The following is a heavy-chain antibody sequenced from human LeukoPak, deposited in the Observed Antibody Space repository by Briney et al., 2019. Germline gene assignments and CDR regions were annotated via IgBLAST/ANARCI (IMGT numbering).Heavy chain of an antibody. D-gene: IGHD3-10*01. CDR3: AKEQTSSGYFDY. Sequence: QPGGSLRLSCAASGFTFNNYAMSWVRQAPRKGLEWVAAISGNGGRTYYTDSVKGRFTISRDSPKNTLYLLMNSLSAEDTALYYCAKEQTSSGYFDYWGQGTLVTVSS. CDR2: ISGNGGRT. J-gene: IGHJ4*02. CDR1: GFTFNNYA. V-gene: IGHV3-23*01.